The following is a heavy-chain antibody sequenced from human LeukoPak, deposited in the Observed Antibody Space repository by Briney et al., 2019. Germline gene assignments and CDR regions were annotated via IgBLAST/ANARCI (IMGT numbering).Heavy chain of an antibody. CDR3: ARARYYYDSSGYRYHYFDY. V-gene: IGHV4-4*07. D-gene: IGHD3-22*01. CDR2: IYTSGST. J-gene: IGHJ4*02. CDR1: GGSISSYY. Sequence: SETLSLTCTVSGGSISSYYWSWLRQPAGKGLEWIGRIYTSGSTNYNPSLTSRVTMSVDTSKNQFSLKLSSVTAADTAVYYCARARYYYDSSGYRYHYFDYWGQGTLVTVSS.